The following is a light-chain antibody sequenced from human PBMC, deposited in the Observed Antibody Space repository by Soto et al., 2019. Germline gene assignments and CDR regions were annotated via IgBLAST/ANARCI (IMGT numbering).Light chain of an antibody. CDR2: GAS. V-gene: IGKV3-15*01. CDR3: QQYNNWPQWT. Sequence: ETVMTQSPATLPVSPGERATLSCRASQSVRSNLAWYQQKPGQAPRLLIYGASTRATGVPARFSGSGSGTEFTFTISSLQSEDFAVYYCQQYNNWPQWTFGQGTKVEIK. CDR1: QSVRSN. J-gene: IGKJ1*01.